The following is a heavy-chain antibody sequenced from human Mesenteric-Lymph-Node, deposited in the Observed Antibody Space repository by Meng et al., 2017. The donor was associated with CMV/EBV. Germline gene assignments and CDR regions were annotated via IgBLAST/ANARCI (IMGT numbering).Heavy chain of an antibody. CDR3: ATSLGGDY. CDR1: GFTFSNYA. D-gene: IGHD6-25*01. V-gene: IGHV3-48*04. CDR2: ISSDSITI. J-gene: IGHJ4*02. Sequence: GGSLRLSCGASGFTFSNYAMHWVRQAPGKGLEWVSYISSDSITIYYADSVKGRFTISRDNAKNSLYLQMDSLRAEDTAVYYCATSLGGDYWGQGTLVTVSS.